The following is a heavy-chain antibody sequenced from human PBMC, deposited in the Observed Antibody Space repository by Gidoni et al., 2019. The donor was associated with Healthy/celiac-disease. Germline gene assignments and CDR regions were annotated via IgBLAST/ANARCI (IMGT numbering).Heavy chain of an antibody. Sequence: AISWGRQAPGQGLEWMGGIIPIFGTANYAQKFQGRVTITADESTSTAYTELSSLRSEETAVYFCATQIISIFGVVITNYFDYWGQGTLVTVSS. V-gene: IGHV1-69*01. D-gene: IGHD3-3*01. CDR2: IIPIFGTA. CDR3: ATQIISIFGVVITNYFDY. CDR1: A. J-gene: IGHJ4*02.